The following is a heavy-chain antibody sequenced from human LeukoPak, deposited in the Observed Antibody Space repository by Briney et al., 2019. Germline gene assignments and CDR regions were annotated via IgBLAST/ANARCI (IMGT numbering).Heavy chain of an antibody. CDR3: ARGWFGDFGVWFYFDN. Sequence: SETLSLTCSVSDDSISAGSYSWSWIRQPAGKGLEWIGRIYSSGSADYNPSLKSRVTISIDTSNEQFSLKLSSVTAADTAVYYCARGWFGDFGVWFYFDNWGQGTLVTVSS. V-gene: IGHV4-61*02. CDR1: DDSISAGSYS. CDR2: IYSSGSA. D-gene: IGHD3-10*01. J-gene: IGHJ4*02.